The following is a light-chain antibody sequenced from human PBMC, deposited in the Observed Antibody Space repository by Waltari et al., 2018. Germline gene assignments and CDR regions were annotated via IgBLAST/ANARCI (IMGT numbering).Light chain of an antibody. V-gene: IGKV1-5*03. Sequence: DVQMTQSPSSLSASVGDRVTITCRSRQSLSFWVAWYQQKPGQVPKLLISKASILESGVPSLFSGSGSGTEFTRTISSLQPDDFATYYCQQYNTFSSATFGQGTKLEI. J-gene: IGKJ2*01. CDR2: KAS. CDR3: QQYNTFSSAT. CDR1: QSLSFW.